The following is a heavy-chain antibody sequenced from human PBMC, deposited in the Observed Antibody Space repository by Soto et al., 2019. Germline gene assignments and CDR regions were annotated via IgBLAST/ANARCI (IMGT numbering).Heavy chain of an antibody. CDR3: ARERIHYYDSSGYYFDY. D-gene: IGHD3-22*01. Sequence: QVQLVESGGGVVQPGRSLRLSCAASGFTFSSYGMHWVRQAPGKGLEWVAVIWYDGSNKYYADSVKGRFTISRDNSKNSLYVKMNSLRAEVTAVYYCARERIHYYDSSGYYFDYWGQGTLVTVSS. V-gene: IGHV3-33*01. J-gene: IGHJ4*02. CDR1: GFTFSSYG. CDR2: IWYDGSNK.